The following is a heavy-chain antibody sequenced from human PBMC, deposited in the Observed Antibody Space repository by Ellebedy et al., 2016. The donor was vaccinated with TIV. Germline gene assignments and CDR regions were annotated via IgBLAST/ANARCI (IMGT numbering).Heavy chain of an antibody. J-gene: IGHJ4*02. Sequence: MPSETLSLTCTVSGDSIITSSYYWGWIRQPPGTGLEWLGSISYSGSTFYNPSLKSRVTISVDTSNNKFSLSLNSVTAADTAMYYCARGGDFDWLFSNFWGQGTLVTVSS. CDR3: ARGGDFDWLFSNF. V-gene: IGHV4-39*07. D-gene: IGHD3-9*01. CDR2: ISYSGST. CDR1: GDSIITSSYY.